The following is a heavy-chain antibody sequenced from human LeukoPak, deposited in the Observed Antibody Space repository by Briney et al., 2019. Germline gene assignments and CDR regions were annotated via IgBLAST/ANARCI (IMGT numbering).Heavy chain of an antibody. CDR1: GDSISTYY. V-gene: IGHV4-59*01. CDR2: IYSSGNT. Sequence: SETLSLTCSFSGDSISTYYWSWIRQSPGKGLEWIGHIYSSGNTDYNSSLKSRVTISVDTSKSQFSLRLSSATATDTAVYYCARLRWQLVGPYFDYWGQGILVTVSS. D-gene: IGHD1-26*01. CDR3: ARLRWQLVGPYFDY. J-gene: IGHJ4*02.